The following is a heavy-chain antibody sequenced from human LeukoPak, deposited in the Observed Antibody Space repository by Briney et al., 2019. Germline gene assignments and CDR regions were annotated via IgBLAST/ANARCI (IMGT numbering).Heavy chain of an antibody. D-gene: IGHD6-6*01. CDR3: ASEEQLHGDAFDI. J-gene: IGHJ3*02. CDR2: IYYSGST. V-gene: IGHV4-30-2*03. CDR1: GGSISSGGYY. Sequence: PSQTLSLTCTVSGGSISSGGYYWSWIRQPPGKGLEWIGYIYYSGSTYYNPSLKSRVTISVDTSKNQFSLKLSSVTAADTAVYYCASEEQLHGDAFDIWGQGTMVTVSS.